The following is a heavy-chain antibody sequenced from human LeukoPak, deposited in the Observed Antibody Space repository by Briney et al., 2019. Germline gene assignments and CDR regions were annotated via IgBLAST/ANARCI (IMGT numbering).Heavy chain of an antibody. D-gene: IGHD6-19*01. CDR2: IKQDGSEK. Sequence: GGSLRLSCAASGFTFSDYWMTWVRQAPGKGLEWVANIKQDGSEKYYVDSVKGRFTISRDNAKNSMYPQMNSLRAEDTAVYYCARDRNIAGASGYFDYWGQGTLVTVSS. CDR3: ARDRNIAGASGYFDY. V-gene: IGHV3-7*05. J-gene: IGHJ4*02. CDR1: GFTFSDYW.